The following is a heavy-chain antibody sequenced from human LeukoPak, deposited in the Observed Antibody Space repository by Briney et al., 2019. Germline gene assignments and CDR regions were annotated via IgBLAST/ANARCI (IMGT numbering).Heavy chain of an antibody. CDR1: GGSISSSNHY. CDR3: ARGYSFYYDSSGYYSFFDY. CDR2: FYYSGST. D-gene: IGHD3-22*01. V-gene: IGHV4-39*07. J-gene: IGHJ4*02. Sequence: PSETLSLTCTVSGGSISSSNHYWGWIRQPPGKRLEWIGRFYYSGSTYYNPSLKSRFTISVDTSKNQFSLKLSSVTAADTALFYCARGYSFYYDSSGYYSFFDYWGQGTLVTVSS.